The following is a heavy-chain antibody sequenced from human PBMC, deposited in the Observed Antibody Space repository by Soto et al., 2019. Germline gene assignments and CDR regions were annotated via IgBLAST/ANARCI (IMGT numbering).Heavy chain of an antibody. CDR1: GGSISSYY. V-gene: IGHV4-59*08. J-gene: IGHJ3*02. CDR2: IYYSGST. CDR3: ARHLRYCSGGSCYPGGAFDI. D-gene: IGHD2-15*01. Sequence: SETLSLTCTVSGGSISSYYWSWIRQPPGKGLEWIGYIYYSGSTNYNPSLKSRVTISVDTSKNQFSLKLSSVTAADTAVYYCARHLRYCSGGSCYPGGAFDIWGQGTMVTVSS.